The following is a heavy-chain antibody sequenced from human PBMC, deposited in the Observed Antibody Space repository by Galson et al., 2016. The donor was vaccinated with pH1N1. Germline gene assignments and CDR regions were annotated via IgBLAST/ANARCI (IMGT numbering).Heavy chain of an antibody. CDR1: GDSVSSNSAA. CDR3: ARSEYYYASSGYRHDTFDI. Sequence: CAISGDSVSSNSAAWNWIRQSPSRGLEWLGRTCYRSKWYNDYGVSVKSRITINPDTSKNQFSLQLNSVTPGDTAVYYCARSEYYYASSGYRHDTFDIWGQGTTVTVSS. D-gene: IGHD3-22*01. V-gene: IGHV6-1*01. J-gene: IGHJ3*02. CDR2: TCYRSKWYN.